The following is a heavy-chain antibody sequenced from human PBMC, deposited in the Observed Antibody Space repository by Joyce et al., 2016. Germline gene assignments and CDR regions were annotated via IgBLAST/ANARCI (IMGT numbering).Heavy chain of an antibody. Sequence: QVRLVQSGPEVTKPGASVRVSCRASGYSFLSYYIHWVRQAPGQGPEWMGWINTNGGGTNFAQKLQGRATLTRDMSINTAYMERRGLRSADRAVYYCARGERGYSYGRDAFDVWGQGTVVTVSS. D-gene: IGHD5-18*01. J-gene: IGHJ3*01. V-gene: IGHV1-2*02. CDR3: ARGERGYSYGRDAFDV. CDR1: GYSFLSYY. CDR2: INTNGGGT.